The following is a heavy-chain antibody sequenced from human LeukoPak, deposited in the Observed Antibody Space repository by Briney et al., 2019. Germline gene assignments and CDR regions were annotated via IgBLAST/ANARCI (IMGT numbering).Heavy chain of an antibody. CDR1: GGSISSYY. V-gene: IGHV4-59*01. CDR2: IYYSGST. CDR3: ASPIVVVTGYFDY. J-gene: IGHJ4*02. D-gene: IGHD2-21*02. Sequence: SETLSLTCTVSGGSISSYYWSWIRQPPGKGLEWIGYIYYSGSTNYNPSLKSRVTISVDTSKNQFSLKLSSVTAADTAVYYCASPIVVVTGYFDYWGQGTLVTISS.